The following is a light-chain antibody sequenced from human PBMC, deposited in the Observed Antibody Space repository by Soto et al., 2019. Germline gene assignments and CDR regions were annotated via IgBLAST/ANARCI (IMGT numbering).Light chain of an antibody. V-gene: IGKV3-20*01. CDR3: QRYGSSPLIT. CDR1: QIVSSSS. J-gene: IGKJ5*01. Sequence: TVLTQSPGTLSLSPGERATLSCRASQIVSSSSLAWYQQRPGQAPRLLIYGTSSRATGIPDRFSGSGSGTDFTLTISRLEPEDFAVYFCQRYGSSPLITFGQGTRLEIK. CDR2: GTS.